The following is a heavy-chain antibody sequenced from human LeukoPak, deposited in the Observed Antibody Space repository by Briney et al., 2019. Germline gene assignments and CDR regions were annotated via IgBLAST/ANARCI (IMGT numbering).Heavy chain of an antibody. Sequence: SETVSLTCTVSGDSMSIYYWSWIRQPPGKGLEWIGNMYYSGSPDYNPSLKSRVTISIDTSKNQFSLRLTSVTAADTAVYYCARWRPYFYDSSGYVDYWGQGTLVTVSS. J-gene: IGHJ4*02. D-gene: IGHD3-22*01. CDR3: ARWRPYFYDSSGYVDY. CDR2: MYYSGSP. CDR1: GDSMSIYY. V-gene: IGHV4-59*01.